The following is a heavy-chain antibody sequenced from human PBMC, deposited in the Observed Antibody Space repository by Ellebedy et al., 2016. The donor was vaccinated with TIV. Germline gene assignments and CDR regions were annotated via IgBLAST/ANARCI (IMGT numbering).Heavy chain of an antibody. D-gene: IGHD6-19*01. CDR1: GGTFSSYA. V-gene: IGHV1-69*10. CDR2: IIHILGIA. Sequence: AASVKVSCKASGGTFSSYAISWVRQDPGQRLEWMGGIIHILGIANYAQKFQGRVTITADKSTSKAYMELSSLSSEDTAVYYCASPFSSGWSRYYYYNMDVWGKGTTVTVSS. J-gene: IGHJ6*03. CDR3: ASPFSSGWSRYYYYNMDV.